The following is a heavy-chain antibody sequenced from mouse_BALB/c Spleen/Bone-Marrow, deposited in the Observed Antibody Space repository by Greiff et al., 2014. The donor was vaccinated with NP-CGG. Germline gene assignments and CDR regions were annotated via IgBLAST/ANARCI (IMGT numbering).Heavy chain of an antibody. CDR1: GFTFSSFG. CDR3: TRGGNWDDFDY. J-gene: IGHJ2*01. D-gene: IGHD4-1*01. V-gene: IGHV5-17*02. CDR2: ISSGSSTI. Sequence: EVQRVESGGGLVQPGGSRKPSCAASGFTFSSFGMHWVRQAPEKGLEWVAYISSGSSTIFYADTVKGRFTVSRDNPKNTLFLQMTSLRSEDTAMYYCTRGGNWDDFDYWGQGTTLTVSS.